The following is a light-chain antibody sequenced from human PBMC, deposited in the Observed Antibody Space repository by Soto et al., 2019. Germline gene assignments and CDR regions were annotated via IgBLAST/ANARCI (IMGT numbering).Light chain of an antibody. CDR1: QSVDTN. Sequence: EVVMTQSPATLSVSPGDRATLSCRASQSVDTNVAWYQQKPGQAPRLLVHGASTRATGVPARFTGIGSGTDFTLTISGLQSDDFAVYYCQQYYNWPAYTFGQGTKLQIK. CDR2: GAS. CDR3: QQYYNWPAYT. J-gene: IGKJ2*01. V-gene: IGKV3-15*01.